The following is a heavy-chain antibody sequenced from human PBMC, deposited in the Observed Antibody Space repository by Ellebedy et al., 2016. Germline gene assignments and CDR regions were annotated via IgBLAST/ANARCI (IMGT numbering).Heavy chain of an antibody. D-gene: IGHD6-19*01. CDR2: INYSGGGT. CDR3: AKAGYSSAWYLVFDH. Sequence: GESLKISCAASGFTFNNYAMSWVRQAPGKGLEWVSTINYSGGGTYYADSVKGRFTISRDNSKNTLYLQMNSLRAEDTAVYYCAKAGYSSAWYLVFDHWGQGTLVTVSS. J-gene: IGHJ4*02. V-gene: IGHV3-23*01. CDR1: GFTFNNYA.